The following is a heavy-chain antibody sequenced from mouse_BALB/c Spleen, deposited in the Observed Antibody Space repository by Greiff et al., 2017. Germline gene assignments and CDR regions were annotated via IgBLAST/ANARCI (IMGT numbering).Heavy chain of an antibody. Sequence: EVQVVESGGGLVKPGGSLKLSCAASGFTFSSYAMSWVRQTPEKRLEWVASISSGGSTYYPDSVKGRFTISRDNARNILYLQMSSLRSEDTAMYYCARSYGKRDYFDYWGQGTTLTVSS. V-gene: IGHV5-6-5*01. CDR3: ARSYGKRDYFDY. J-gene: IGHJ2*01. D-gene: IGHD2-1*01. CDR2: ISSGGST. CDR1: GFTFSSYA.